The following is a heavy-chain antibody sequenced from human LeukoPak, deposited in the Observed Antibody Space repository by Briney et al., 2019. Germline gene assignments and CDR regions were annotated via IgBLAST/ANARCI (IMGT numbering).Heavy chain of an antibody. J-gene: IGHJ3*02. CDR3: ATWGGYCSGGSCYAIGDAFDI. CDR2: IYHSGST. CDR1: GGSISSSNW. V-gene: IGHV4-4*02. D-gene: IGHD2-15*01. Sequence: SGTLSLTCAVSGGSISSSNWWSWVRQPPGKGLEWIGEIYHSGSTNYNPSLKSRVTISVDRSKNQFSLKLSSVTAADTAVYYCATWGGYCSGGSCYAIGDAFDIWGQGTMVTVSS.